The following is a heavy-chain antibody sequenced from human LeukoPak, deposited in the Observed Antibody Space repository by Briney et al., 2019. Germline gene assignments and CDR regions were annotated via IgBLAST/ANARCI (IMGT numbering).Heavy chain of an antibody. V-gene: IGHV3-74*01. CDR3: TTGIGNYYYY. J-gene: IGHJ4*02. D-gene: IGHD3-10*01. CDR1: GSTFSRYW. CDR2: VKSDGSDT. Sequence: GGSLRLSCAASGSTFSRYWMHWVRQAPVKVLVWVSRVKSDGSDTIYADSVKGRFTISRDNAKNTLYLQMDSLRAEDTAVYYCTTGIGNYYYYWGQGTLVTVAS.